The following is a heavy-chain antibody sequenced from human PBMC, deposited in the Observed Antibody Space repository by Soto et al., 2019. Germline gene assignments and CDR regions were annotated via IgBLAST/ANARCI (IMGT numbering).Heavy chain of an antibody. CDR2: IYHSGST. D-gene: IGHD1-26*01. CDR1: GYSISSDYY. CDR3: ARGELGGTTYFDY. Sequence: SETLSLTCAVSGYSISSDYYWGWTRQPPGKGLEWIGSIYHSGSTYYNPSLKSRVTISVDTSKNQFSLKLSSVTAADTAVYFCARGELGGTTYFDYWGQGTLVTVSS. V-gene: IGHV4-38-2*01. J-gene: IGHJ4*02.